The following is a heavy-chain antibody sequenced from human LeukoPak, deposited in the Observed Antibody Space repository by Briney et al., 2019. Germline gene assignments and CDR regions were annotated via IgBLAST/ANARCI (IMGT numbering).Heavy chain of an antibody. CDR2: ISYDGSNT. CDR3: ARVLNDMTAGSN. CDR1: GFTFSRYA. Sequence: GGSLRLSCAASGFTFSRYAMHWVRQAPGKGLEWVAFISYDGSNTYYADSVKGRFTISRDNSKSTLYLQMNSLRAEDTAVYFCARVLNDMTAGSNWGQGTLVTVSS. D-gene: IGHD1-1*01. J-gene: IGHJ4*02. V-gene: IGHV3-30-3*01.